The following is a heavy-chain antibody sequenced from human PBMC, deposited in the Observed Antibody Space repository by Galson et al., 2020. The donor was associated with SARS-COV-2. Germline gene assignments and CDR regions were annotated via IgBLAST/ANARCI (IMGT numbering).Heavy chain of an antibody. J-gene: IGHJ5*02. CDR3: ATSSPHCSSTSCYTNWVDP. CDR1: GYTLTEFS. Sequence: ASVKVSCKVSGYTLTEFSMHWVRQAPGKGLEWMGGFDPEDGETIYAQKFQGRVTMTEDTSTDTAYMELSSLRSEDTAVYYCATSSPHCSSTSCYTNWVDPWGQGTLVTVAS. D-gene: IGHD2-2*02. V-gene: IGHV1-24*01. CDR2: FDPEDGET.